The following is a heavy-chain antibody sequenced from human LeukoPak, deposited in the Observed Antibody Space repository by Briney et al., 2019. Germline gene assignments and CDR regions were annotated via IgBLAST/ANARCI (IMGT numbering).Heavy chain of an antibody. J-gene: IGHJ2*01. Sequence: ASVKVSCKASGYTFTGYYMHWVRQAPAQGLEWVGWINPKNGGSNYAQKFQGRVTMTRDRSISTAYMELSSLRSEDTAVYYCARAVGWYSTHCYFDLWGCGTLVTVSS. CDR3: ARAVGWYSTHCYFDL. V-gene: IGHV1-2*02. D-gene: IGHD2-15*01. CDR2: INPKNGGS. CDR1: GYTFTGYY.